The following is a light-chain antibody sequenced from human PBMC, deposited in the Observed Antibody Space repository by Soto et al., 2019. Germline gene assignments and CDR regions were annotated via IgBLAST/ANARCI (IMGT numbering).Light chain of an antibody. V-gene: IGKV3D-15*01. CDR2: GAS. CDR3: QQYNNWPPIT. Sequence: EIVMTQSPATPSVPPGERATLSCRASQSVSSNLAWYQQKPSQAPRLLIYGASTRATGIPARFSGSGSGTEFTLTISSLQSEDFAVYYCQQYNNWPPITFGQGTRLEIK. CDR1: QSVSSN. J-gene: IGKJ5*01.